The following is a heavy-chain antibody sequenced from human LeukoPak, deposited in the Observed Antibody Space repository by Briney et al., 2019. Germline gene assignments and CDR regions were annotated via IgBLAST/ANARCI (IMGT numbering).Heavy chain of an antibody. CDR1: GFTFSSYG. Sequence: PGGSLRPSCAASGFTFSSYGMHWVRQAPGKGLEWVAFIRYDGSNKYYADSVKGRFTISRDNSKNTLYLQMNSLRAEDTAVYYCAKDPAYYDSSGYTYFDYWGQGTLVTVSS. CDR2: IRYDGSNK. D-gene: IGHD3-22*01. J-gene: IGHJ4*02. V-gene: IGHV3-30*02. CDR3: AKDPAYYDSSGYTYFDY.